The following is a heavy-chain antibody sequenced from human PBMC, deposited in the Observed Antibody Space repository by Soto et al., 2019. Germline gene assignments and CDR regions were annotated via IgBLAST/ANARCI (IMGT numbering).Heavy chain of an antibody. CDR1: GGSIMSSF. J-gene: IGHJ5*02. V-gene: IGHV4-59*08. CDR2: VYSTGVA. CDR3: ARQDDLRYDT. Sequence: QVLLRESGPGLVRPAETLSLTCSVSGGSIMSSFWSWIRQTPGRGLEWLGYVYSTGVAKYNPSLKSRLTMSIDTSETHFSLTLKSLTAADTAVYFCARQDDLRYDTWGQGILVTVS. D-gene: IGHD3-9*01.